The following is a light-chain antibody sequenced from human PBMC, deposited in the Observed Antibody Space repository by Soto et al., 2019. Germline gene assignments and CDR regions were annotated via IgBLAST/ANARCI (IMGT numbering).Light chain of an antibody. CDR2: DAS. J-gene: IGKJ5*01. V-gene: IGKV3-11*01. Sequence: VVTQSPPTLSSSPGERATLSCRTSLSVSSYLAWYQQKPGQAPRLLIYDASNRATGIPARFTGGGSGTDFNLTISTLEPEDFAVYYCQQRQYWPPITFGQGTRLEIK. CDR3: QQRQYWPPIT. CDR1: LSVSSY.